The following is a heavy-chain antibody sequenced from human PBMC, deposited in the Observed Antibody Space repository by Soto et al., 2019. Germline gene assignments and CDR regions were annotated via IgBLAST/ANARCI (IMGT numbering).Heavy chain of an antibody. V-gene: IGHV4-30-4*01. CDR3: ARVAVVYGDY. Sequence: ASENPSPPFTVSCGSPRSGGYYWGLIRQPPGKGLEWIGYIYYSGSTYYNPSLKSRVTISVDTSKNQFSLKLSSVTAADTAVYYCARVAVVYGDYWGQGTLVTVSS. CDR2: IYYSGST. D-gene: IGHD6-19*01. CDR1: CGSPRSGGYY. J-gene: IGHJ4*02.